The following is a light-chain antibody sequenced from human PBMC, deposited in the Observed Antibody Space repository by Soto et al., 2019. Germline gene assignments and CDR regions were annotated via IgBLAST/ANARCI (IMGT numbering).Light chain of an antibody. V-gene: IGLV1-40*01. CDR3: QSYDSSLSGSV. CDR1: SSNIGAGYD. J-gene: IGLJ2*01. Sequence: QSVLTQPPSVSGAPGQRVTISCTGSSSNIGAGYDVHWYQQLPGTAPKLLIYVNSNRPSGVPDRFSGSKSGTSAPLAITGLQAEDEADYYCQSYDSSLSGSVFGGGTKLTVL. CDR2: VNS.